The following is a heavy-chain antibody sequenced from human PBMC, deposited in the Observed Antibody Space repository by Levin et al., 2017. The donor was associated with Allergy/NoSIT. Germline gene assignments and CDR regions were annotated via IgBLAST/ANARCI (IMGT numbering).Heavy chain of an antibody. V-gene: IGHV5-51*01. Sequence: KVSCKASGYKFFDYWIGWVRQMPGKGLEWMGIIFPADSDIRYSPSFEGQVTISADDSITPAYLQWNSLRASDTAMYYCARRGTWYDYWGQGTLVTVSS. CDR2: IFPADSDI. D-gene: IGHD6-13*01. J-gene: IGHJ4*02. CDR1: GYKFFDYW. CDR3: ARRGTWYDY.